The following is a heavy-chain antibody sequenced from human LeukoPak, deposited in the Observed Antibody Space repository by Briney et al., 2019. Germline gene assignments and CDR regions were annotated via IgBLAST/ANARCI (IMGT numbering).Heavy chain of an antibody. CDR2: IYYSGST. Sequence: SETLSLTCTVSGGSISSYYWSWIRQPPGKGLEWIGYIYYSGSTIYNPSLKSRVTISVDTSKDQFSLKLSSVTAADTAVYYCATSRDYDFWSGSGWFDPWGQGTLVTVSS. J-gene: IGHJ5*02. V-gene: IGHV4-59*01. D-gene: IGHD3-3*01. CDR1: GGSISSYY. CDR3: ATSRDYDFWSGSGWFDP.